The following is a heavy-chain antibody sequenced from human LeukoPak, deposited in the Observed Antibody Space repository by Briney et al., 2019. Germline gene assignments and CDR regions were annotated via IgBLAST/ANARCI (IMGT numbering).Heavy chain of an antibody. CDR3: ASSDYDFWSGYYPFDY. V-gene: IGHV5-51*01. J-gene: IGHJ4*02. Sequence: GESLKISCKGSGYSFTNYWIGWVRQMPGKGLEWMGIIYPGDSDTRYSPSFQGQVTISADKSISTAYLQWSSLKASDTAMYYCASSDYDFWSGYYPFDYWGQGTLVTVSS. CDR1: GYSFTNYW. D-gene: IGHD3-3*01. CDR2: IYPGDSDT.